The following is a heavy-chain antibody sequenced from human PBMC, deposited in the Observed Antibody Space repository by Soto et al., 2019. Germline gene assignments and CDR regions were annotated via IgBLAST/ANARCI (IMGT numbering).Heavy chain of an antibody. CDR3: AGRDRDYSSGWYFDY. J-gene: IGHJ4*02. CDR1: GGSISSYY. D-gene: IGHD6-19*01. Sequence: SETLSLTCTVSGGSISSYYWSWIRQPPGKGLEWIGYIHNIGDTNYNPSLKSRVTISVDTSKNQFSLKLSSVTAADTAVYYCAGRDRDYSSGWYFDYWGLGTLVTVSS. CDR2: IHNIGDT. V-gene: IGHV4-59*01.